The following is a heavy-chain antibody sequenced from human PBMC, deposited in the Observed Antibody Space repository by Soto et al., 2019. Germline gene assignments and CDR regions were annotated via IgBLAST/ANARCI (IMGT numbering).Heavy chain of an antibody. J-gene: IGHJ5*02. D-gene: IGHD1-26*01. V-gene: IGHV1-2*02. Sequence: GASVKVSCKASGYTFTGYYMHWVRQAPGQGLEWMGWINPNSGGTNYAQKCQGRVTMTRDTSISTAYMELSRLRSDDTAVYYCARDPRGSSGPNGFDPWGQGTLVTVSS. CDR1: GYTFTGYY. CDR2: INPNSGGT. CDR3: ARDPRGSSGPNGFDP.